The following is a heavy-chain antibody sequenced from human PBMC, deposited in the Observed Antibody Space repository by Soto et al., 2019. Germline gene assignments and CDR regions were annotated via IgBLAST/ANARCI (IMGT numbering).Heavy chain of an antibody. Sequence: GGSLRLSCAASGFTFSNYAMTWVRQAPGKGLEWVSAISGSGGTTYYADSVKGRFTISRDNSENTLFLQIISLRAEDTAVFYCAKARGGNWKRTEPLDYWGQGTLVTVSS. J-gene: IGHJ4*02. CDR2: ISGSGGTT. D-gene: IGHD1-1*01. CDR3: AKARGGNWKRTEPLDY. V-gene: IGHV3-23*01. CDR1: GFTFSNYA.